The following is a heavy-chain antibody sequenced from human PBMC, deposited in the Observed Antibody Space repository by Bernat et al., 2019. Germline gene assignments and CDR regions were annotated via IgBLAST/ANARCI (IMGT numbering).Heavy chain of an antibody. Sequence: QVQLQQWGAGLLKPSETLSLTCAVYGGSFSGYYWSWIRQPPGKGLEWIGEINHSGSTNYNPSLKSRVTISVDTSKNQFSLKLSSVTAADTAVYYCARGSVSRWPQRVGTFDYWGQGTLVTVSS. CDR1: GGSFSGYY. V-gene: IGHV4-34*01. CDR2: INHSGST. J-gene: IGHJ4*02. CDR3: ARGSVSRWPQRVGTFDY. D-gene: IGHD5-24*01.